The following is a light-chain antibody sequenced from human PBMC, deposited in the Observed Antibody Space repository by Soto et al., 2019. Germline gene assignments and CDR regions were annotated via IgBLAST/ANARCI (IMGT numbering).Light chain of an antibody. CDR2: DTS. Sequence: EIVLTQSPGTLSLSPGERATLSCRARQSVGRNYLAWYQQKPGQAPRLFLSDTSTRATGISDRFSGSGSGTDFTRTISRLEPEDFAVYYCKKYDSSPWTCGHVTKVDIK. V-gene: IGKV3-20*01. J-gene: IGKJ1*01. CDR1: QSVGRNY. CDR3: KKYDSSPWT.